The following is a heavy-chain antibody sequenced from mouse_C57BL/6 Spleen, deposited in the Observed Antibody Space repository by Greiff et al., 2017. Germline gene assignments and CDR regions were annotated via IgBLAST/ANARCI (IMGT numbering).Heavy chain of an antibody. D-gene: IGHD2-4*01. CDR1: GYTFTSYW. Sequence: QVQLQQPGAELVRPGTSVKLSCKASGYTFTSYWMHWVKQRPGQGLEWIGVIDPSDSYTNYNQKFKGKATLTVDTSSSTAYMQLSSLTSEASALYYCVKGPYDYAGGGYYAMDYWGQGASVTLSS. CDR2: IDPSDSYT. CDR3: VKGPYDYAGGGYYAMDY. V-gene: IGHV1-59*01. J-gene: IGHJ4*01.